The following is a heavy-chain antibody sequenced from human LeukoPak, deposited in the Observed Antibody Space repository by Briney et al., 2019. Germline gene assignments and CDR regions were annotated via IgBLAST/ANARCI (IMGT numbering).Heavy chain of an antibody. V-gene: IGHV4-4*07. CDR2: IYTSGST. CDR3: ARDYGGNHNSGYWYFDL. CDR1: GGSISSYY. Sequence: SETLSLTCTVSGGSISSYYWSWIRQPAGKGLEWIGRIYTSGSTNYNPSLKSRVTMSVDTSRNQFSLKLSSVTAADTAVYYCARDYGGNHNSGYWYFDLWGRGTLVTVSS. J-gene: IGHJ2*01. D-gene: IGHD4-23*01.